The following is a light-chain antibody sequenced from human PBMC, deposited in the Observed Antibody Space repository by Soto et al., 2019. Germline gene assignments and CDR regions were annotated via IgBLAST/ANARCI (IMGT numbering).Light chain of an antibody. J-gene: IGKJ5*01. CDR2: GAS. CDR3: QQYGSSSSIT. CDR1: QSVSNNY. Sequence: EIVLTQSPGTLSLSPGERATLSCRASQSVSNNYLAWYQQKPGQAPRLLIYGASSRATGIPDRFSGSGSGTDFTLTISRLEPEDFAVYYCQQYGSSSSITFGQGTRLEI. V-gene: IGKV3-20*01.